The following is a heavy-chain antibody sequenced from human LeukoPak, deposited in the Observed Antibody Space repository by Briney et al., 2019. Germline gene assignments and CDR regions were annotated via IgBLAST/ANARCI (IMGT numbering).Heavy chain of an antibody. CDR3: ASKYCSGGSCSPDFEY. D-gene: IGHD2-15*01. Sequence: PGGSLRLSCAASGFTFSSYEMNWVRQSPGKGLEWISHISGSGTTIHYADSVKGRFTISRDNTKNSLYLQMNSLRVEDTAVYYCASKYCSGGSCSPDFEYWGQGTLVAVSS. V-gene: IGHV3-48*03. CDR1: GFTFSSYE. CDR2: ISGSGTTI. J-gene: IGHJ4*02.